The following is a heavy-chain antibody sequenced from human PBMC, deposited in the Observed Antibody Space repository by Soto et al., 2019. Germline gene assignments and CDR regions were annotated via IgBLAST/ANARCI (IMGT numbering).Heavy chain of an antibody. Sequence: PSETLSLTCSVAGGSIRSYYGSWIRQPPGKGLEWIGYIYYSGSTNYNPSLKSRVTISVDTSKNQFSLKLSSVTAADTAVYYCARTYYDILTGYYRKAYYFDYWGQGTLVTVSS. D-gene: IGHD3-9*01. CDR2: IYYSGST. CDR1: GGSIRSYY. V-gene: IGHV4-59*01. CDR3: ARTYYDILTGYYRKAYYFDY. J-gene: IGHJ4*02.